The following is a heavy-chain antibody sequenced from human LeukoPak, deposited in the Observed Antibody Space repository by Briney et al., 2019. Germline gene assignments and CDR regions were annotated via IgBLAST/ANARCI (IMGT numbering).Heavy chain of an antibody. D-gene: IGHD3-9*01. CDR2: IFPIYSTA. J-gene: IGHJ5*02. CDR1: GGTFSNYV. V-gene: IGHV1-69*13. CDR3: ATVQEDYDVLTGYTNWFDP. Sequence: SVKVPCKASGGTFSNYVFTWVRQAPGQGLEWMGGIFPIYSTANYAQKFQGRVTITADESTSTAYMELCSLRSEDTAVYYCATVQEDYDVLTGYTNWFDPWGQGTLVTVSS.